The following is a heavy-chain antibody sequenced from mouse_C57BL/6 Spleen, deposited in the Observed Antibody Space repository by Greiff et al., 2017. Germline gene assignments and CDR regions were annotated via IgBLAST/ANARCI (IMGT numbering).Heavy chain of an antibody. V-gene: IGHV1-18*01. CDR2: INPNNGGT. D-gene: IGHD1-1*01. CDR3: ARPVTTVVATKYFDV. CDR1: GYTFTDYN. J-gene: IGHJ1*03. Sequence: EVQRVESGPELVKPGASVKIPCKASGYTFTDYNMDWVKQSHGKSLEWIGDINPNNGGTIYNQKFKGKATLTVDKSSSTAYMELRSLTSEDTAVYYCARPVTTVVATKYFDVWGTGTTVTVSS.